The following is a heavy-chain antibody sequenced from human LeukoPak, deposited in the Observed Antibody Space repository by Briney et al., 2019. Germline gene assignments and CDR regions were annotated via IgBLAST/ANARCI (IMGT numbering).Heavy chain of an antibody. J-gene: IGHJ4*02. V-gene: IGHV1-46*01. CDR3: ARVGGGYDSSGGY. Sequence: ASVKVSCKASGYTFTSYYMHWVRQAPGQGLEWMGIINPSGGSTSYAQKFQGRVTMTRDTTTTTVYMELSSLKYDDTAIYYCARVGGGYDSSGGYWGQGTLVTVSS. CDR1: GYTFTSYY. CDR2: INPSGGST. D-gene: IGHD5-12*01.